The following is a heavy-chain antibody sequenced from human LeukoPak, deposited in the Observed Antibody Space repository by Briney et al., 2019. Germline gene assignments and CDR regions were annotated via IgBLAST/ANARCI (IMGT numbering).Heavy chain of an antibody. J-gene: IGHJ3*02. D-gene: IGHD3-10*01. V-gene: IGHV1-46*01. Sequence: ASVKVSCKASGYTFSSYHMHWVRQAPGQGLEWMGIISTSGGSTSYAQKFQGRVTMTRDTSTSTVYMELSSLRSEDTAVYYCAREWGEDYRDAFDIWGQGTMVTVSS. CDR2: ISTSGGST. CDR1: GYTFSSYH. CDR3: AREWGEDYRDAFDI.